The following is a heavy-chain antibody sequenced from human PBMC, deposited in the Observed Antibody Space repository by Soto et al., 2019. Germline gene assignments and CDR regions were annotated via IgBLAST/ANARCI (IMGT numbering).Heavy chain of an antibody. CDR2: ISGGDGTT. Sequence: GGSLRLSCAASGFSSRYAMTWVRQAPGKGLEWVSGISGGDGTTYYADSVKGRFTISRDNSKNTVYLQMNSLRAEDTAVYYCARFGEIFLAAVPTTGIATGGQGTLVPVSS. CDR1: GFSSRYA. V-gene: IGHV3-23*01. CDR3: ARFGEIFLAAVPTTGIAT. J-gene: IGHJ4*02. D-gene: IGHD3-10*01.